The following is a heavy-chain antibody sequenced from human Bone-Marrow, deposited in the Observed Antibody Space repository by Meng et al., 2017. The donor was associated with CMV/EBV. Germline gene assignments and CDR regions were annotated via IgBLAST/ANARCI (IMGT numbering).Heavy chain of an antibody. D-gene: IGHD5-18*01. J-gene: IGHJ4*02. CDR2: IYHSGGT. CDR3: ARVDTSMVAFDY. V-gene: IGHV4-4*02. CDR1: GGSVSSNNW. Sequence: CAGSGGSVSSNNWWSWVRPPPGKGLEWIGEIYHSGGTNYNPSLKSRVTISLDKSKNQFSLKLTSVTAADTAVYYCARVDTSMVAFDYWGQGTLVTVSS.